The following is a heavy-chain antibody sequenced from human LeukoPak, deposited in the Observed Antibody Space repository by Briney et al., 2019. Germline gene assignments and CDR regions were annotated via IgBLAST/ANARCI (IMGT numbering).Heavy chain of an antibody. CDR1: GDSVSSKTAD. J-gene: IGHJ5*02. Sequence: SQTLSLTCAISGDSVSSKTADWNWIRQSPSRGLEWLGRTFYRSKWYEDYAVSVKSRITVNSDTSNNQFSLQLNSVTPEDTAVYYCAREKDDYYPFDPWGQGTLVTVSS. V-gene: IGHV6-1*01. D-gene: IGHD2-21*02. CDR2: TFYRSKWYE. CDR3: AREKDDYYPFDP.